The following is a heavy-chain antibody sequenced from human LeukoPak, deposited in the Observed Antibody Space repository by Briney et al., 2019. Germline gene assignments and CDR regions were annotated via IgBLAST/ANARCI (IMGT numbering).Heavy chain of an antibody. V-gene: IGHV3-23*01. CDR1: GFTSSSYA. CDR3: AKDLDYYYDSSGYLGRYDAFDI. J-gene: IGHJ3*02. Sequence: GGSLRLSCAASGFTSSSYAMSWVRQAPGKGLEWVSAISGSGGSTYYADSVKGRFTISRDNSKNTLYLQMNSLRAEDTAVYYCAKDLDYYYDSSGYLGRYDAFDIWGQGTMVTVSS. CDR2: ISGSGGST. D-gene: IGHD3-22*01.